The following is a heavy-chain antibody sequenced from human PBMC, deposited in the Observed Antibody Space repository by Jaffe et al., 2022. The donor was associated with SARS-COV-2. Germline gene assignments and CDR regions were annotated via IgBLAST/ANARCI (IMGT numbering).Heavy chain of an antibody. CDR3: ARQSGYTYVLRGGIDY. CDR1: GGSISSMSHY. Sequence: QLQLQESGPGLVKPSETLSLTCTVSGGSISSMSHYWGWIRQPPGKGLEWVGNIYYSGSTYYNPSLKSRVTMSVDTSKNHFSLQLSSVTAADTAVYYCARQSGYTYVLRGGIDYWGQGTLVTVS. CDR2: IYYSGST. J-gene: IGHJ4*02. D-gene: IGHD5-18*01. V-gene: IGHV4-39*01.